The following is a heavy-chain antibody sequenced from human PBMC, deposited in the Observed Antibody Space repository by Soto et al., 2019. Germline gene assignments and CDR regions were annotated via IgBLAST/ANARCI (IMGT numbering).Heavy chain of an antibody. V-gene: IGHV3-23*01. J-gene: IGHJ4*02. CDR1: GFMFSNFA. D-gene: IGHD6-13*01. Sequence: GGSLRLSCAASGFMFSNFAMSWVRQAPGMGLEWVSSMSGNGATTSYADSVKGRFTISRDISKNTLYLQMNSLRAEDTAVYFCAKYASGSWFLFDFWGQGTLVTVSS. CDR2: MSGNGATT. CDR3: AKYASGSWFLFDF.